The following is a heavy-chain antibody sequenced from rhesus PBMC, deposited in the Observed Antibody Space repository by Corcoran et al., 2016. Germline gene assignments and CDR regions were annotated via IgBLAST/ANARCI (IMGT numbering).Heavy chain of an antibody. V-gene: IGHV3-110*02. CDR2: ISRGSGSTT. CDR3: ARAGTTPHYGLDS. Sequence: EVQLVESGGGLVQPGGSLRLSCAASGFTFSDHNIDWVRQAPWKGLESVSPISRGSGSTTLYADSVKGRFTISRDKAKNTVYLQMNSLRAEDTAVYYCARAGTTPHYGLDSWGQGVVVTVSS. CDR1: GFTFSDHN. J-gene: IGHJ6*01. D-gene: IGHD1-38*01.